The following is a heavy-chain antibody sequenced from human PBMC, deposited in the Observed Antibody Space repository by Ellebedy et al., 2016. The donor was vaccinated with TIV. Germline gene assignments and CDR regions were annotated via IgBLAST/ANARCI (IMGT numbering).Heavy chain of an antibody. J-gene: IGHJ2*01. D-gene: IGHD3-16*01. CDR2: ISGSGGST. V-gene: IGHV3-23*01. CDR1: GFTFSSYA. Sequence: PSETLSLTCAASGFTFSSYAMSRVRQAPGKGLEWVSAISGSGGSTYYADSVKGRFTISRDNSKNTLYLQMNSLRAEDTAVYYCAKRGEFETELGKWYFDLWGRGTLVSVSS. CDR3: AKRGEFETELGKWYFDL.